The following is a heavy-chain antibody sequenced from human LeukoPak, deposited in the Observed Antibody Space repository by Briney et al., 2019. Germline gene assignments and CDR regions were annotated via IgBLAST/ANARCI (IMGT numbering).Heavy chain of an antibody. Sequence: GASVKVSCKASGYTFTGYYMHWVRQAPGQGLEWMGRINPNSGGTNYAQKFQGRVTMTRDTSISTAYMELSRLRSDDTAVYYCAREITTVRGVITKVFDYWGQGTLVTVSS. CDR3: AREITTVRGVITKVFDY. V-gene: IGHV1-2*06. CDR1: GYTFTGYY. CDR2: INPNSGGT. D-gene: IGHD3-10*01. J-gene: IGHJ4*02.